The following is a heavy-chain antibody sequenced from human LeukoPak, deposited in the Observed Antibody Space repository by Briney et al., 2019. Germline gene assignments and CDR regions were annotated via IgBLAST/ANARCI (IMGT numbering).Heavy chain of an antibody. J-gene: IGHJ6*03. CDR3: AGSLGATTGYYYYYYMDV. D-gene: IGHD1-26*01. CDR2: IIPILGIA. CDR1: GGTFSSYT. Sequence: SVKVSCKASGGTFSSYTISWVRQAPGQGLEWMGRIIPILGIANYAQKFQGRVTITADKSTSTAYMELSSLRSEDTAVYYCAGSLGATTGYYYYYYMDVWGKGTTVTVSS. V-gene: IGHV1-69*02.